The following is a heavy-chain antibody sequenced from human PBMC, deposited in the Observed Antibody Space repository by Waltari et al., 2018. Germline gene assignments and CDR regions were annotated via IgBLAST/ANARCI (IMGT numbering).Heavy chain of an antibody. CDR2: ITTSSTYI. V-gene: IGHV3-21*01. CDR3: ASARERQIFPPDPGDAYET. Sequence: EVQLVESGGGLVKPGGSLRLSCAASGFSIRGYTMNWVRQAPGKGLEWVSSITTSSTYIYHADSVKGRFTISRDNAKTSLYLQMNSLRAEDTAVYYCASARERQIFPPDPGDAYETWGQGTLVTVSS. D-gene: IGHD1-26*01. CDR1: GFSIRGYT. J-gene: IGHJ3*02.